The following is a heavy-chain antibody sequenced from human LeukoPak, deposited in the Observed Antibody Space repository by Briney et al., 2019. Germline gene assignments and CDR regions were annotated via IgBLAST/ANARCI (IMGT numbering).Heavy chain of an antibody. Sequence: ASVKVSCKASGYTFTIYNINWVRQAPGQGLQWMGWINPYNGNTKYAENLQGRVTMTADTSTSTAYMELRGLRSDDTAVYYCARDAPTHYYGSGSYRDYWGQGTLVTVSS. CDR2: INPYNGNT. V-gene: IGHV1-18*01. CDR3: ARDAPTHYYGSGSYRDY. J-gene: IGHJ4*02. CDR1: GYTFTIYN. D-gene: IGHD3-10*01.